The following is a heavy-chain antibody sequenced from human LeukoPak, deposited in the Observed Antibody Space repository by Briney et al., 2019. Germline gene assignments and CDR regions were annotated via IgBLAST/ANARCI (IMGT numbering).Heavy chain of an antibody. V-gene: IGHV4-38-2*02. CDR2: MYHNSGAT. J-gene: IGHJ5*02. CDR1: GYSITTGYY. Sequence: PSETLSLTCTVSGYSITTGYYWAWIRQPPGKGPEWIGSMYHNSGATFYSPSLKSRVTISVDTSKNQLSLKLNSVTAADTAVYYCAREDGSGWPRYNWFDPWGQGTLVTVSS. CDR3: AREDGSGWPRYNWFDP. D-gene: IGHD6-19*01.